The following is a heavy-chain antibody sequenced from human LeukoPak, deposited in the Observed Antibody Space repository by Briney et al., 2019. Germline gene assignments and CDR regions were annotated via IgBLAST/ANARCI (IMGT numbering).Heavy chain of an antibody. J-gene: IGHJ6*04. Sequence: GGSLRLSCAASGFIFSDYYMNWIRQAPGKGLEWVSHINGGGTTKYYADSVRGQFTLSRDNAKNTLYLQMNNLRAEDTAVYYCTRGVFSDVWGTGTTVTVSS. CDR1: GFIFSDYY. CDR3: TRGVFSDV. CDR2: INGGGTTK. V-gene: IGHV3-11*01.